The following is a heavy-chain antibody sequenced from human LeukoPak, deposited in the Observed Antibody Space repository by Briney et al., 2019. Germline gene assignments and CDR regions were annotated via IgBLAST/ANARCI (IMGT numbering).Heavy chain of an antibody. J-gene: IGHJ4*02. CDR3: ARDLGWELRGAYDY. CDR2: IYHSGST. Sequence: SETLSLTCTVSGYSISSGYYWGWIRQPPGKGLEWIGSIYHSGSTYYNPSLKSRVTISVDTSKNQFSLKLSSVTAADTAVYYCARDLGWELRGAYDYWGQGTLVTVSS. D-gene: IGHD1-26*01. CDR1: GYSISSGYY. V-gene: IGHV4-38-2*02.